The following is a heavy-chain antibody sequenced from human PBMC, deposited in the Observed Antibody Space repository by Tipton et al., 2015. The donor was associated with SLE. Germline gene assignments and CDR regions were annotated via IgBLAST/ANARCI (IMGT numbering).Heavy chain of an antibody. CDR3: TAQSCSGGSCYYDPVNGFDP. Sequence: TLSLTCTVSGGSISSDNYYWGWIRQPPGKGLEWIGSIYYTGSTHYNPSLKSRVTISLDASTNQMSLKVTSVTAADTAVYYCTAQSCSGGSCYYDPVNGFDPWGQGTLVTVSS. CDR1: GGSISSDNYY. D-gene: IGHD2-15*01. J-gene: IGHJ5*02. CDR2: IYYTGST. V-gene: IGHV4-39*07.